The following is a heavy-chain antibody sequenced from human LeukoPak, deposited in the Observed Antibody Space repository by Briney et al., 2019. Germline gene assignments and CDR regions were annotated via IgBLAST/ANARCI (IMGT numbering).Heavy chain of an antibody. CDR1: GGSISSSSYY. V-gene: IGHV4-39*01. D-gene: IGHD3-16*01. Sequence: PSETLSLTCTFSGGSISSSSYYWGWIRQPPGKGLEWIGSIYYSGSTYYNPSLKSRVTISVDTSKNQFSLKLSSVTAADTAVYYCARLYDYPPPYFDYWGQGTLVTVSS. J-gene: IGHJ4*02. CDR3: ARLYDYPPPYFDY. CDR2: IYYSGST.